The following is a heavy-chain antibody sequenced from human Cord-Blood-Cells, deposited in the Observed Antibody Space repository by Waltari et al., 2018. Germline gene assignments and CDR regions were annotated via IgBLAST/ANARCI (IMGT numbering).Heavy chain of an antibody. CDR1: GYTFTSYA. CDR3: ARARGGYYRYFDL. V-gene: IGHV1-3*01. D-gene: IGHD2-15*01. J-gene: IGHJ2*01. Sequence: QVQLVQSGAEVKKPGASVKVSCKASGYTFTSYAMHWVRQAPGQRLEWMGWINAGNGNTKYSQKFQGRVTITRDTSASTAYMELSSLRSEDTAVYYCARARGGYYRYFDLWGRGTLVTVSS. CDR2: INAGNGNT.